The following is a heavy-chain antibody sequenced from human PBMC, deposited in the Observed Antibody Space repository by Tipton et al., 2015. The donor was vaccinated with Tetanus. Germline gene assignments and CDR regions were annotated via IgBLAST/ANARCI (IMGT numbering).Heavy chain of an antibody. Sequence: TLSLTCTVSGVSIRSYYWSWIRQPPGKGLEWIGYIYYSGSTNYNPSLKSRVTISVDTSKNQFSLKLSSVTAADTAVYYCARDRSITIFGVVPINYYYGMDVWGQGTTVTVSS. CDR3: ARDRSITIFGVVPINYYYGMDV. J-gene: IGHJ6*02. D-gene: IGHD3-3*01. V-gene: IGHV4-59*01. CDR2: IYYSGST. CDR1: GVSIRSYY.